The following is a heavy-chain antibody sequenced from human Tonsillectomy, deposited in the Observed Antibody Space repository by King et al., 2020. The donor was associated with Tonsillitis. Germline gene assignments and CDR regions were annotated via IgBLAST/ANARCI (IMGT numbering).Heavy chain of an antibody. Sequence: VQLVESGGGLVQPGESLRLSCEASGFTFRTYWMTWVRQAPGKGLEWVGNINQDGKEQYYVDSVKGRFTISRDNAKNSLYLQMNSLRDEDTAVYYCTRDPYSGAFGAFDIWGQGTMVTVSS. CDR1: GFTFRTYW. CDR2: INQDGKEQ. D-gene: IGHD2-15*01. J-gene: IGHJ3*02. V-gene: IGHV3-7*01. CDR3: TRDPYSGAFGAFDI.